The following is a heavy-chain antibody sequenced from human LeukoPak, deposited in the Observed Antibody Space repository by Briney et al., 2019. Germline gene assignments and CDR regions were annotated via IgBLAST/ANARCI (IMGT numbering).Heavy chain of an antibody. D-gene: IGHD3-10*01. CDR3: ARVSPVLLWFGEPFDY. J-gene: IGHJ4*02. Sequence: ASVKVSCKASGGTFSSYGISWVRQAPGQGLEWMGWISAYNGNTNYAQKLQGRVTMTTDTSTSTAYMELRSLRSDDTAVYYCARVSPVLLWFGEPFDYWGQGTLVTVSS. CDR2: ISAYNGNT. CDR1: GGTFSSYG. V-gene: IGHV1-18*01.